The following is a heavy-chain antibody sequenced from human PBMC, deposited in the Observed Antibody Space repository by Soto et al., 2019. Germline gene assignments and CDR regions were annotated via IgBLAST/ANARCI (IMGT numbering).Heavy chain of an antibody. V-gene: IGHV4-34*01. CDR2: INHSGST. CDR1: GGSFSGYY. J-gene: IGHJ3*02. CDR3: ASPYSSSSDDAFDI. D-gene: IGHD6-6*01. Sequence: KTSETLSLTCAVYGGSFSGYYWSWIRQPPGKGLEWIGEINHSGSTNYNPSLKSRVTISVDTSKNQFSLKLSSVTAADTAVYYCASPYSSSSDDAFDIWGQGTMVTVSS.